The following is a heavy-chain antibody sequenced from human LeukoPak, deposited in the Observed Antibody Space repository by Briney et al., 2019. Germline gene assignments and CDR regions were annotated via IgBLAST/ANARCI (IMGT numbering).Heavy chain of an antibody. CDR3: ARDSGSPSDY. CDR2: IYYSGST. CDR1: GGSVSSGSYY. D-gene: IGHD3-10*01. Sequence: PSETLSLTCTVSGGSVSSGSYYWSWIRQPPGKGLEWIGYIYYSGSTNYNPSLKSRVTISVDTSKNQFSLKLSSVTAADTAVYYCARDSGSPSDYWGQGTLVTVSS. V-gene: IGHV4-61*01. J-gene: IGHJ4*02.